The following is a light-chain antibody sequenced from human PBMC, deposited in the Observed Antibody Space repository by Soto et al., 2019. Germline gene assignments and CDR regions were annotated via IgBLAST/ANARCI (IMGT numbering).Light chain of an antibody. Sequence: EIVMTQSPATLSVSPGERATLSCRASQSISSNLAWFQQKPGQAPRLLIYGASTRATGIPARFSGSGSGTEFTLTINSLQSEEFAVYFCQQYKNWPPWTFGHGTNVDIK. V-gene: IGKV3-15*01. CDR2: GAS. CDR3: QQYKNWPPWT. J-gene: IGKJ1*01. CDR1: QSISSN.